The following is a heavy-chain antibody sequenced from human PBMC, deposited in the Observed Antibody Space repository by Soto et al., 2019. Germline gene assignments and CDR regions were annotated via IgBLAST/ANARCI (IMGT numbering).Heavy chain of an antibody. V-gene: IGHV1-18*01. Sequence: ASVKVSCKASGGTFSSYAISWVRQAPGQGLEWMGWISAYNGNTNYAQKLQGRVTMTTDTSTSTAYMELRSLRSDDTAVYYCGRDYLQWLDPRTYNWFDPWGQGTLVTVSS. J-gene: IGHJ5*02. CDR3: GRDYLQWLDPRTYNWFDP. CDR2: ISAYNGNT. D-gene: IGHD6-19*01. CDR1: GGTFSSYA.